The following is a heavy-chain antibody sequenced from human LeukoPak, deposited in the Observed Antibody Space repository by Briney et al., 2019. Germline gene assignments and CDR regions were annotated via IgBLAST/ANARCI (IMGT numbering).Heavy chain of an antibody. J-gene: IGHJ4*02. Sequence: SETLSLTCAVYGGSFSGYYWSWIRQPPGKGLEWIGEINHSGSTNYNPSLRSRVTISVDTSKNQFSLKLSSVTAADTAVYYCARGVLTGVLYWGQGTLVTVSS. CDR1: GGSFSGYY. D-gene: IGHD7-27*01. CDR3: ARGVLTGVLY. V-gene: IGHV4-34*01. CDR2: INHSGST.